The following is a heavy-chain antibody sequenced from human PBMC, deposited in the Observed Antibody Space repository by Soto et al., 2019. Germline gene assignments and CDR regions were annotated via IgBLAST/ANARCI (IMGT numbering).Heavy chain of an antibody. CDR2: IYPGDSDT. V-gene: IGHV5-51*01. J-gene: IGHJ4*02. Sequence: PGESLKISCRGSGYSFTSYWIGWVRQMPGKGLEWMGIIYPGDSDTRYSPSFQGQVTISADKSISTAYLQWSSLKASDTAMYFCARRIDGFTPHFDYWGQGTLVTVSS. CDR3: ARRIDGFTPHFDY. D-gene: IGHD2-15*01. CDR1: GYSFTSYW.